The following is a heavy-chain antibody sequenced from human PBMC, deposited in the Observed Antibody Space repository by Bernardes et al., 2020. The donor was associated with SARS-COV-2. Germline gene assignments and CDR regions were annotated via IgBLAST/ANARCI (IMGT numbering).Heavy chain of an antibody. CDR1: GYTFTAYV. D-gene: IGHD2-15*01. Sequence: ASLKDYCKTSGYTFTAYVIIWVRQAPGQGLESMGWISAYNGSTTYAQKFQGRVTMTTDTSTSTAYMELRSLRSDDTAVYYCARALISDCSGGSCYPDYGDYFDYWGKGTLLNVSS. V-gene: IGHV1-18*01. J-gene: IGHJ4*02. CDR2: ISAYNGST. CDR3: ARALISDCSGGSCYPDYGDYFDY.